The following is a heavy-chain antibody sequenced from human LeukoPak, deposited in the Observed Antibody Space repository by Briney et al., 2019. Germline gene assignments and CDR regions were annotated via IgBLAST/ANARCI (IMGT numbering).Heavy chain of an antibody. CDR2: ISSTSDNI. CDR1: GFTFSNLA. D-gene: IGHD3-9*01. V-gene: IGHV3-23*01. J-gene: IGHJ4*02. CDR3: AKGILIGSYRGEADS. Sequence: GGSLRLSCAASGFTFSNLAMSWVRQAPGKGLEWVSTISSTSDNIYYADSVKGRFTISRDDSKNTQYLQMNSLRVEDTAMYYCAKGILIGSYRGEADSWGQGTLVTVSS.